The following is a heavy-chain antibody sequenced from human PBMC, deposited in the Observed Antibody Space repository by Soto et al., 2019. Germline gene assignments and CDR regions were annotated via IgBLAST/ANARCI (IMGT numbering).Heavy chain of an antibody. V-gene: IGHV3-33*01. Sequence: QVQLVESGGGVVQPGRSLRLSCAASGFTFSSYGMHWVRQAPGTGLEWVAVIWYDGSNKYYADSVKVRLTIARDNSKNTLYLQMNSLRAEDTAVYYCASEGDKDMVPWGQGTLVTVSS. CDR2: IWYDGSNK. CDR1: GFTFSSYG. D-gene: IGHD5-18*01. J-gene: IGHJ5*02. CDR3: ASEGDKDMVP.